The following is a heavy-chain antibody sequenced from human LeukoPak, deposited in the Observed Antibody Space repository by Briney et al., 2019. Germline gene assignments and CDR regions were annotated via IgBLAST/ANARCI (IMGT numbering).Heavy chain of an antibody. Sequence: GGSLRLSCAASGFTFSSYWMSWVRQAPGKGLEWVANIKEDGSEKYYVDSVKGRFTISRDNAKNSLYLQMNSLRAEDTAVYYCGRPHKMLGLYFQDWGQGTLVTVSS. J-gene: IGHJ1*01. CDR1: GFTFSSYW. V-gene: IGHV3-7*04. CDR2: IKEDGSEK. CDR3: GRPHKMLGLYFQD. D-gene: IGHD2-8*01.